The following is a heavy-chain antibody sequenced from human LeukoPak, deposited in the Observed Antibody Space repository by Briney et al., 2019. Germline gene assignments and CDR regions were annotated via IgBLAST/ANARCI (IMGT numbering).Heavy chain of an antibody. J-gene: IGHJ4*02. V-gene: IGHV1-18*01. Sequence: GASVKVSCKASGYTFTSYGISWVRQAPGQGLEWMGWISAYNGSTNYAQKLQGRVTMTTDTSTSTAYMELRSLRSDDTAVYYCARDEYYFGSGSYFYFDYWGQGTLVTVSS. CDR3: ARDEYYFGSGSYFYFDY. CDR2: ISAYNGST. D-gene: IGHD3-10*01. CDR1: GYTFTSYG.